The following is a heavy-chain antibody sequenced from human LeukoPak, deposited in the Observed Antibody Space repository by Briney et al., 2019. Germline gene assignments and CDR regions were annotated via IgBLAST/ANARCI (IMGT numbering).Heavy chain of an antibody. CDR1: GFTFSSYG. J-gene: IGHJ4*02. Sequence: GGSLRLSCAASGFTFSSYGMHWVRQAPGKGLEWVAFIRYDGSNKYYADSVKGRFTISRDNSRNTLYLQMNSLRAEDTAVYYCAKDYYDSSGYPYFDYWGQGTLVTVSS. V-gene: IGHV3-30*02. CDR2: IRYDGSNK. CDR3: AKDYYDSSGYPYFDY. D-gene: IGHD3-22*01.